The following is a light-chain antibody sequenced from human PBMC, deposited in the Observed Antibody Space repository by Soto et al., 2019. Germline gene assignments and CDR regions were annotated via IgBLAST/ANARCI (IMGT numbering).Light chain of an antibody. Sequence: EIVMTQSPATLSLSPGERATLSCRASQTVASNIVWYQQKPGQAPRLLIHGASTRATGVSARFSGTGSGTEFTLTISSLQSEDFAVYYCQQYHNWPPQYTFGQGTRLQIK. CDR3: QQYHNWPPQYT. CDR1: QTVASN. V-gene: IGKV3-15*01. J-gene: IGKJ2*01. CDR2: GAS.